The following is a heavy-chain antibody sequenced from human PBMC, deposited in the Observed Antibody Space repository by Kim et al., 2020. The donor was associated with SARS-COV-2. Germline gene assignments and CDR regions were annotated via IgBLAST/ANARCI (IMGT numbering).Heavy chain of an antibody. CDR3: ARRGSGWGRAFDI. V-gene: IGHV4-39*01. D-gene: IGHD6-19*01. J-gene: IGHJ3*02. CDR2: IYYSGST. CDR1: GGSISSSSYY. Sequence: SETLSLTCTVSGGSISSSSYYWGWIRQPPGKGLEWIGSIYYSGSTYYNPSLKSRVTISVDTSKNQFSLKLSSVTAADTAVYYCARRGSGWGRAFDIWGQGTMVTVSS.